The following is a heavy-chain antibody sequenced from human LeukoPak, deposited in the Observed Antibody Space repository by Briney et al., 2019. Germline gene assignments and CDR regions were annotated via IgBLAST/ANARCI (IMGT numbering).Heavy chain of an antibody. V-gene: IGHV4-59*08. J-gene: IGHJ4*02. D-gene: IGHD3-22*01. CDR3: AKHGSSGYYLGYFDY. CDR1: GGSISSYY. Sequence: SETLSLTCTVSGGSISSYYWSWIRQPPGKGLEWIGHIYYSGSTNYNPSLKGRVTISVDTSKNQFSLKLSSVTAADTAVYYCAKHGSSGYYLGYFDYWGQGILVTASS. CDR2: IYYSGST.